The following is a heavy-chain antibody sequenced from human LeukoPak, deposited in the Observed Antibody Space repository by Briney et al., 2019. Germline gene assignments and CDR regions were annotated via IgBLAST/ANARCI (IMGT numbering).Heavy chain of an antibody. CDR3: ARVRSGCSGGSCYSLFDY. V-gene: IGHV4-59*01. D-gene: IGHD2-15*01. J-gene: IGHJ4*02. CDR1: GGSISSYY. CDR2: IYYSGST. Sequence: KASETLPLTCTVSGGSISSYYWSWIRQPPGKGLEWIGYIYYSGSTNYNPSLKSRVTISVDTSKNQFSLKLSSVTAADTAVYYCARVRSGCSGGSCYSLFDYWGQGALVTVSS.